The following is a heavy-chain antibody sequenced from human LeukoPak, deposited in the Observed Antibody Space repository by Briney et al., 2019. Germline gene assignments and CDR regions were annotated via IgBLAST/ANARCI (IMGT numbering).Heavy chain of an antibody. Sequence: GRSLRLSCAASGFTFSSYGMHWVRQAPGKGLEWVAVISYDGSNKYYADSVKGRFSISRDNAKNSLHLQMNSLRAEDTAVYYCARGTVAGKAPYWGQGTLVTVSS. CDR3: ARGTVAGKAPY. CDR1: GFTFSSYG. V-gene: IGHV3-30*03. D-gene: IGHD6-19*01. J-gene: IGHJ4*02. CDR2: ISYDGSNK.